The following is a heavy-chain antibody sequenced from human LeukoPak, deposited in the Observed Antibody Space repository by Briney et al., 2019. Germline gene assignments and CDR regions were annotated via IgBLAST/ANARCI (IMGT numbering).Heavy chain of an antibody. J-gene: IGHJ5*02. CDR1: GGTSSSYA. CDR2: IIPIFGIA. CDR3: ARDHCSGGSCYSRGPWHNWFDP. Sequence: GSSVKVSCKASGGTSSSYAIGWVRQAPGQGLEWMGRIIPIFGIANYAQKFQGRVTITADKSTSTAYMELSSLRSEDTAVYYCARDHCSGGSCYSRGPWHNWFDPWGQGTLVTVSS. D-gene: IGHD2-15*01. V-gene: IGHV1-69*04.